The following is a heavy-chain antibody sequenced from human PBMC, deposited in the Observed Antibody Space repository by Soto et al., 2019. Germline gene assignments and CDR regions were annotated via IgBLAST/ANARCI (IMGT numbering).Heavy chain of an antibody. V-gene: IGHV1-69*01. CDR1: GGTFSSFD. Sequence: QVQLVQSGAEVKKPGSSVKVSCKVCGGTFSSFDISWLRQAPGQRLEWMGGIIPAFGPANYAPKFQGTVSITADDSATTVYMELSSLRSDDTGVYYCARSGPYCNGGSCYFQYWGQGTLVTVSS. J-gene: IGHJ1*01. CDR3: ARSGPYCNGGSCYFQY. CDR2: IIPAFGPA. D-gene: IGHD2-15*01.